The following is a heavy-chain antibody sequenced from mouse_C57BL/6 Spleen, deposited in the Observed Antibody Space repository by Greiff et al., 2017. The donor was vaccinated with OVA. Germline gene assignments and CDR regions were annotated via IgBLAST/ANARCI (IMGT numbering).Heavy chain of an antibody. CDR3: ARENGYFDV. V-gene: IGHV3-6*01. Sequence: EVQLVESGPGLVKPSQSLSLTCSVTGYSITSGYYWNWIRQFPGNKLEWMGYISYDGSNNYNPSLKNRISITRDTSKNQFFLKLNSVTTEDTATYYCARENGYFDVWGTGTTVTGSS. CDR1: GYSITSGYY. J-gene: IGHJ1*03. CDR2: ISYDGSN.